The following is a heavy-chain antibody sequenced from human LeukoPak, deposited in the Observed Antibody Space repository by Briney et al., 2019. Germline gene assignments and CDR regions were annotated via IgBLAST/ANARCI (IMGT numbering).Heavy chain of an antibody. J-gene: IGHJ4*02. Sequence: PSETLSLTCTVSGGSISSNTYYWGWIRQPPGKGLEWIGSIYHSGSTYYNPSLKSRVTISVDTSKNHFSLKLSSVTAADTAVYYCARGGPWFGVYFDYWGQGTLVTVSS. V-gene: IGHV4-39*07. CDR3: ARGGPWFGVYFDY. D-gene: IGHD3-10*01. CDR1: GGSISSNTYY. CDR2: IYHSGST.